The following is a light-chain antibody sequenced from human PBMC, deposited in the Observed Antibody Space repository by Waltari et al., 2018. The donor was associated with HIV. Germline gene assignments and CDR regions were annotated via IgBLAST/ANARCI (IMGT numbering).Light chain of an antibody. CDR2: AVT. CDR1: SSDVGNYDF. Sequence: QSALTQPRSVSGSPGQSVTISCTGTSSDVGNYDFVSWYQQHPGKAPRLIIFAVTKGPSGVPDRFSGSKSGNTASLTISGLQADDEADYFCASHAVISTYVFGVGTTVTVL. V-gene: IGLV2-11*01. J-gene: IGLJ1*01. CDR3: ASHAVISTYV.